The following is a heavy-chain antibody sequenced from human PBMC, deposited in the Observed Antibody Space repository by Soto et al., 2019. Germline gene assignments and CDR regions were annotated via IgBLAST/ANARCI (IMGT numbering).Heavy chain of an antibody. D-gene: IGHD3-10*01. CDR3: TTDREEALWFGELGY. CDR2: IKSKTDGGTT. V-gene: IGHV3-15*01. CDR1: GFTFSNAW. Sequence: EVQLVESGGGLVKPGGSLRLSCAASGFTFSNAWMSWVRQAPGKGLEWVGRIKSKTDGGTTDYAEPVKGRFTISRDDSKNTLYLQMNSLKTEDTAVYYCTTDREEALWFGELGYWGQGTLVTVSS. J-gene: IGHJ4*02.